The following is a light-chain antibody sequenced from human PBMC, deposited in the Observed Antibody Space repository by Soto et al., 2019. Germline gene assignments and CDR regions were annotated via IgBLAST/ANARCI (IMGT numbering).Light chain of an antibody. CDR1: SSDVGSYNL. CDR3: CSYAGSSTV. Sequence: QSVLTQPASVSGSPGQSITISRTGTSSDVGSYNLVSWYQQHPGKAPKLMIYEGSKRPSGVSNRFSGSKSGNTASLTISGLQAEDEADYYCCSYAGSSTVFGGGTKVTVL. V-gene: IGLV2-23*01. CDR2: EGS. J-gene: IGLJ2*01.